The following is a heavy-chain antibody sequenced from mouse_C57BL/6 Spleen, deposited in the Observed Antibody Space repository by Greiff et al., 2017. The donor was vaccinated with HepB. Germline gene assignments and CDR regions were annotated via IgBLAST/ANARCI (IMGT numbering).Heavy chain of an antibody. J-gene: IGHJ4*01. V-gene: IGHV2-2*01. CDR1: GFSLTSYG. CDR2: IWSGGST. D-gene: IGHD1-1*01. Sequence: QVQLKQSGPGLVQPSQSLSITCTVSGFSLTSYGVHWVRQSPGKGLEWLGVIWSGGSTDYNAAFISRLSISKDNSKSQVFFKMNSLQADDTAIYYWASYYGSSPYAMDYWGQRTSVTVSS. CDR3: ASYYGSSPYAMDY.